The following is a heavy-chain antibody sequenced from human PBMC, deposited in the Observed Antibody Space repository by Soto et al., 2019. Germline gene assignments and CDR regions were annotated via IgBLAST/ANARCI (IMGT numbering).Heavy chain of an antibody. CDR1: GGSISSGYHY. CDR2: IYYSGST. D-gene: IGHD3-9*01. J-gene: IGHJ6*02. V-gene: IGHV4-30-4*01. Sequence: VTWTCSGGSISSGYHYLSLIRQPPGKGLEWIGYIYYSGSTYYNPSLKSRVTISVDTSKNQFSLKLSSVTAADTAVYYCAREGRRLDYGMDVCGQGTTVTVSS. CDR3: AREGRRLDYGMDV.